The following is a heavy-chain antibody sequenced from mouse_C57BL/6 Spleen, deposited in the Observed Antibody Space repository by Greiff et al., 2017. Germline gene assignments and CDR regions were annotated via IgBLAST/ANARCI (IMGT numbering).Heavy chain of an antibody. V-gene: IGHV3-6*01. J-gene: IGHJ3*01. D-gene: IGHD3-2*02. CDR3: ASKSSGRGFAY. Sequence: DVQLQESGPGLVKPSQSLSLTCSVTGYSITSGYYWNWIRQFPGNKLEWMGYISYDGSNNYNPSLKNRISITRDTSKNQFFLKLNSVTTEDTATYYCASKSSGRGFAYWGQGTLVTVSA. CDR1: GYSITSGYY. CDR2: ISYDGSN.